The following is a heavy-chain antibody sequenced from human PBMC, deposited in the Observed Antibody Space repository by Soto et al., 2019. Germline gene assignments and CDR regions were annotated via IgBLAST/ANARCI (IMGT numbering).Heavy chain of an antibody. J-gene: IGHJ5*02. D-gene: IGHD6-13*01. V-gene: IGHV1-3*05. CDR2: INAGNGNT. Sequence: QVQLVQSGAEEKKPGASVKVSCKASGYTFTSYAMHWVRQAPGQRLEWMGWINAGNGNTKYSQKVQGRVTITRDTSASTAYMELSGLRSEDTAVYYCARDRQQLNWFDPWGQGTLVTVSS. CDR3: ARDRQQLNWFDP. CDR1: GYTFTSYA.